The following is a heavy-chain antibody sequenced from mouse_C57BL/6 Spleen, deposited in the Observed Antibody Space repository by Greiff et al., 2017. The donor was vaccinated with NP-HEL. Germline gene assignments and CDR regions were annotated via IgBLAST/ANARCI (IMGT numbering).Heavy chain of an antibody. J-gene: IGHJ4*01. CDR1: GYTFTSYW. V-gene: IGHV1-52*01. CDR3: ARAAYGNDAMDY. D-gene: IGHD2-10*02. CDR2: IDPSDSET. Sequence: QVQLQQPGAELVRPGSSVKLSCKASGYTFTSYWMHWVKQRPIQGLEWIGNIDPSDSETHYNQKFKDKATLTVDKSSSTAYMQLSSLTSEDSAVYYCARAAYGNDAMDYWGQGTSATVSS.